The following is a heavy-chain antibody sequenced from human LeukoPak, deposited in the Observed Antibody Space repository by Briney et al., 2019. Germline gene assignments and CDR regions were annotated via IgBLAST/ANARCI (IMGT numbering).Heavy chain of an antibody. CDR2: ISASGGIT. D-gene: IGHD2-2*01. CDR3: AKDPVPAATPDWFDP. V-gene: IGHV3-23*01. CDR1: GLTFRSSA. Sequence: GSLRLSCAASGLTFRSSAMSWVRQAPGKGLEWVSAISASGGITDYADSVKGRFTVSRDNSKNTLYLQMNSLRAEDTAVYYCAKDPVPAATPDWFDPWGQGTLVTVSS. J-gene: IGHJ5*02.